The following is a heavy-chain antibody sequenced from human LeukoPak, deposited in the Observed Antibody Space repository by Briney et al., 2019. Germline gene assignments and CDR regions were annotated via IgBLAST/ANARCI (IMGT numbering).Heavy chain of an antibody. Sequence: PSETLSLTCTLSGGSISSSSYYWRRIPQPPGKGLEWIGSIYYSGSTYYNPSLKSRVTISVDTSKNQFPLKLSSVTAADTAVYYCARELAVAPNWFDPWGQGTLVTVSS. CDR1: GGSISSSSYY. CDR2: IYYSGST. V-gene: IGHV4-39*02. CDR3: ARELAVAPNWFDP. J-gene: IGHJ5*02. D-gene: IGHD6-19*01.